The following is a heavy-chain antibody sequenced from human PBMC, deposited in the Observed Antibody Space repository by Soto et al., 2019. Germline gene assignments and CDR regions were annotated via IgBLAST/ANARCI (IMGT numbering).Heavy chain of an antibody. V-gene: IGHV3-23*01. J-gene: IGHJ4*02. CDR3: ATSFRYFAN. Sequence: EVHLLESGGGLVLPGGSLRLSCAGSGFTPTTTPLSWVRQTPGKGLEWVTTISGTASRTYYADSVKGRFFISRDNSKNTVTLQMNNLTVDDTAVYYCATSFRYFANWGQGTRVTVSS. CDR2: ISGTASRT. CDR1: GFTPTTTP. D-gene: IGHD3-9*01.